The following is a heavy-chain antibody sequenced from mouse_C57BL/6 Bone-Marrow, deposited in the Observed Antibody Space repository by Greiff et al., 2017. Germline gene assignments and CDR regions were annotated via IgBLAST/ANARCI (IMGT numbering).Heavy chain of an antibody. V-gene: IGHV5-6*01. CDR3: ARQYYFYY. J-gene: IGHJ2*01. CDR2: ISSGGSYT. CDR1: GFTFSSYG. Sequence: EVKVVESGGDLVKPGGSLKLSCAASGFTFSSYGMSWVRQTPDKRLEWVATISSGGSYTYYPDSVKGRFTISRDNAKHTLYLQMRSLKSEDTAMFYCARQYYFYYSGEGTTLSVSS.